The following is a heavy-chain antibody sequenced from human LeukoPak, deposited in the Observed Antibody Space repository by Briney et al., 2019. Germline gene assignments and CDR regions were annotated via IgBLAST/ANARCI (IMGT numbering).Heavy chain of an antibody. CDR2: ISTSSSYI. D-gene: IGHD4-17*01. V-gene: IGHV3-21*01. J-gene: IGHJ5*02. CDR1: GFTFSDYY. CDR3: ARTTVTTGRTNWFDP. Sequence: GGSLRLSCAASGFTFSDYYMNWVRQAPGKGLEWVSSISTSSSYIYYADSVKGRFTISRDNAKSSLYLQMNSLRAEDTAVYYCARTTVTTGRTNWFDPWGQGTLVTVSS.